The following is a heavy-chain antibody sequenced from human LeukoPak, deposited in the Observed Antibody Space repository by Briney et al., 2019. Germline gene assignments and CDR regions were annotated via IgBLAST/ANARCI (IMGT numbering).Heavy chain of an antibody. Sequence: GGSLRLSCSASNFIFYSFAMHWVRQAPGKGLEWVAAILKDGSNSYYADAVKGRFTISRDNGENTLYLEMNSLRLEDTAIYFCARVGRDWFDEGGLNAFDIWGQGTPVTVSS. CDR3: ARVGRDWFDEGGLNAFDI. CDR1: NFIFYSFA. D-gene: IGHD3-3*01. CDR2: ILKDGSNS. V-gene: IGHV3-30*04. J-gene: IGHJ3*02.